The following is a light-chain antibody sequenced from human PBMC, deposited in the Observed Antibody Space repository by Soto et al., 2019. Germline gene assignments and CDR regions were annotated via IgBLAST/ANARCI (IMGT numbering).Light chain of an antibody. CDR2: EVS. J-gene: IGLJ6*01. Sequence: QSALTQPASVSGSPGQSITISCTGASSDVGNDNFVSWYQHHPGKAPKLIIYEVSYRPSGVSHRFSGSKSGNTASLTISGLQSEDEADYYCSSYTTINTPSFVFGGGTKVTV. CDR1: SSDVGNDNF. V-gene: IGLV2-14*01. CDR3: SSYTTINTPSFV.